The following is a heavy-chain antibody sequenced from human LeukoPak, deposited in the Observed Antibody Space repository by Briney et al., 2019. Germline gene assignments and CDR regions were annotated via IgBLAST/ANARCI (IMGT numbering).Heavy chain of an antibody. CDR2: IYTSGST. CDR3: GFGES. D-gene: IGHD3-10*01. CDR1: GGSISSGSYY. V-gene: IGHV4-61*02. J-gene: IGHJ5*02. Sequence: KTSETLSLTCTVSGGSISSGSYYWSWIRQPAGKGLEWIGRIYTSGSTNYNPSLKSRVTISVDTSKNQFSLKLSSVTAADTAVYYCGFGESWGQGTLVTVSS.